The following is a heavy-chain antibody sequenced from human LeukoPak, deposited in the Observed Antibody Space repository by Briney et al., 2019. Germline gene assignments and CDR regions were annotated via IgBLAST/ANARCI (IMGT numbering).Heavy chain of an antibody. Sequence: QPGRSLRLSCAASGFTFSSCAMHWVRQAPGKGLEWVAVISYDGSNKYYADSVKGRFTISRDNSKNTLYLQMNSLRAEDTAVYYCARGSSSSHYYYGMDVWGQGTTVTVSS. V-gene: IGHV3-30-3*01. D-gene: IGHD6-6*01. CDR2: ISYDGSNK. CDR3: ARGSSSSHYYYGMDV. CDR1: GFTFSSCA. J-gene: IGHJ6*02.